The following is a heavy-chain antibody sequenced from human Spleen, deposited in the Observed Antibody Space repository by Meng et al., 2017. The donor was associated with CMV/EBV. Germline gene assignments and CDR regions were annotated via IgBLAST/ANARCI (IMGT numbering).Heavy chain of an antibody. CDR3: ARGPTFVILSRLYYFDY. Sequence: GCSFRGSYCSSFRQPPGTGLEWIGVINHSGSTNYNPSLKSRVTLSVYTSKNQFSLKLRSVTAADTAVYYCARGPTFVILSRLYYFDYWGQGTLVTVSS. J-gene: IGHJ4*02. CDR2: INHSGST. CDR1: GCSFRGSY. D-gene: IGHD3-16*02. V-gene: IGHV4-34*01.